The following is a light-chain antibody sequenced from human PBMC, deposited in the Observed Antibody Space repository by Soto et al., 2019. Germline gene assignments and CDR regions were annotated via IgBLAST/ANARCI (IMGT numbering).Light chain of an antibody. CDR1: QSVSSN. CDR3: QQYNNWPWT. Sequence: EFVLTQSPGTLSLSPGERAILSCRASQSVSSNLAWYQQRPGQAPRLLIYGASTRATGIPARFSGSGSGTEFTLTISSLQSEDFAFYYCQQYNNWPWTFGQGTKVDI. V-gene: IGKV3-15*01. CDR2: GAS. J-gene: IGKJ1*01.